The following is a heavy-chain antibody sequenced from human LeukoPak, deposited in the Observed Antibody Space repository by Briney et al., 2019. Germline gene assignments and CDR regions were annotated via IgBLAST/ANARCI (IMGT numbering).Heavy chain of an antibody. CDR3: GTSRWSGVVDS. Sequence: GGSLRLSCTASTRYFTNYWMHWVRQVPGKGLAWLSRIDRDGLREDYADSVRGRFTISRHNAKSTTYPQMNSLRAEDTAVYYCGTSRWSGVVDSWGQGTLVTVSS. V-gene: IGHV3-74*01. CDR1: TRYFTNYW. CDR2: IDRDGLRE. D-gene: IGHD3-3*01. J-gene: IGHJ5*01.